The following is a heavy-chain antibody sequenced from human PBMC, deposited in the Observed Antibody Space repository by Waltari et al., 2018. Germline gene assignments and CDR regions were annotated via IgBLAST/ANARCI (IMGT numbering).Heavy chain of an antibody. D-gene: IGHD2-15*01. Sequence: EVQLVESGGGLVQPGRSLTLSCTASGFIFRDHAVSWVRQAPGKGLEWVGFIKSKAYGATTENAASVKGRFIISRDDSKSIAYLQMDSPKTEDTAVYYCARDRWYFDSWGQGTLVTVSS. CDR2: IKSKAYGATT. V-gene: IGHV3-49*04. CDR1: GFIFRDHA. CDR3: ARDRWYFDS. J-gene: IGHJ4*02.